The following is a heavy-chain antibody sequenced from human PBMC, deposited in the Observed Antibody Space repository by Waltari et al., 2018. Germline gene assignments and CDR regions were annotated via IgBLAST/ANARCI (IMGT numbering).Heavy chain of an antibody. Sequence: QVQLQESGPGLVKPSQTLSLPCHVSGDFIERGSYYWSWVRQPAGRGLEWIGRIYASGSTNYNPSLKSRVTLSVDTSKNQVSLRLTSVTAADSAVYFCARTLEKTYGGWYFDSWGQGTRVTVSS. CDR1: GDFIERGSYY. J-gene: IGHJ4*02. D-gene: IGHD3-10*01. CDR3: ARTLEKTYGGWYFDS. CDR2: IYASGST. V-gene: IGHV4-61*02.